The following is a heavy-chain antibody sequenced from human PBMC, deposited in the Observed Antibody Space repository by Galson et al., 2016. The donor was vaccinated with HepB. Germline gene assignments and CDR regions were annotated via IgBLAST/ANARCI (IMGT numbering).Heavy chain of an antibody. CDR1: GFTFTDYY. CDR3: ATARRLRAAISHFDS. D-gene: IGHD5/OR15-5a*01. J-gene: IGHJ4*02. CDR2: INPNSGGT. Sequence: SVKVSCKASGFTFTDYYIHWVRQAPGQGLEWMGWINPNSGGTKYAQTFHGRVTMTGDTSLTTVYMEATSLRSDDTAVYYCATARRLRAAISHFDSGGQGTLVTVSS. V-gene: IGHV1-2*02.